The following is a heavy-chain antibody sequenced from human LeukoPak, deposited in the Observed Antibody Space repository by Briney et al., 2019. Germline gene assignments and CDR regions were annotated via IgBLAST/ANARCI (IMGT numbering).Heavy chain of an antibody. CDR1: GYSFMTYW. CDR3: ARQKDSSTWYEIFDY. D-gene: IGHD6-13*01. J-gene: IGHJ4*02. V-gene: IGHV5-51*01. Sequence: GESLKISCKGSGYSFMTYWIAWVRQTPGKGLEWMGIICPGDSDTRYSPSFQGQVTISADKSISTAYLQWSSLKASDTAMYFCARQKDSSTWYEIFDYWGQGTLVTVSS. CDR2: ICPGDSDT.